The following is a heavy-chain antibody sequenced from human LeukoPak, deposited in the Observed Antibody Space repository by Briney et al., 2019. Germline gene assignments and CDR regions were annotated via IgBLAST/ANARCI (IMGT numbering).Heavy chain of an antibody. J-gene: IGHJ5*02. D-gene: IGHD2-21*02. Sequence: SETLSLTCTVSGGSISSGYYYWAWIRQTPGKGLEWLGSIYYSGITYYNPSLKSPVTISVDTSNNQFSLKLSSVTAADTAVYYCARGVTPYNWFDPWGQGTLVTVSS. CDR1: GGSISSGYYY. CDR3: ARGVTPYNWFDP. CDR2: IYYSGIT. V-gene: IGHV4-39*01.